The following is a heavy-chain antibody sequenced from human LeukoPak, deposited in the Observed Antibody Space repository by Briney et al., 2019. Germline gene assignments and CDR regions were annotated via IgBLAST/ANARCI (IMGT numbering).Heavy chain of an antibody. Sequence: KPSETLSLTCTVSGGSISSGDYYWSWIRQPPGKGLEWIGYIYYSGSTYYNPSLKSRVTISVDTSKGQFSLKLSSVTAADTAVYYCARVESLVFYDSSGIDAFDIWGQGTMVTVSS. D-gene: IGHD3-22*01. CDR1: GGSISSGDYY. CDR2: IYYSGST. CDR3: ARVESLVFYDSSGIDAFDI. J-gene: IGHJ3*02. V-gene: IGHV4-30-4*01.